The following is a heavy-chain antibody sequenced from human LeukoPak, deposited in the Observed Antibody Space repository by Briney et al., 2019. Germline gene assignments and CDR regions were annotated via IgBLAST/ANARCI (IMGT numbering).Heavy chain of an antibody. V-gene: IGHV4-34*01. CDR2: INHSGST. Sequence: SETLSLTCAVYGGSFSGYYWSWIRQPPGKGLEWIGEINHSGSTNYNPSLKSRVTISVDTSKNQFSLKLSSVTAADTAVYYCARAATNCSGGGCYPTLDYWGQGTLVTVSS. J-gene: IGHJ4*02. CDR3: ARAATNCSGGGCYPTLDY. D-gene: IGHD2-15*01. CDR1: GGSFSGYY.